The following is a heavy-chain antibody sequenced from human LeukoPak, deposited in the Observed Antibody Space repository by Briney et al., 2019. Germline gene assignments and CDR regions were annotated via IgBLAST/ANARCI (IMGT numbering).Heavy chain of an antibody. V-gene: IGHV3-23*01. CDR1: GFTFSSYA. D-gene: IGHD6-19*01. CDR2: ISGSCGST. CDR3: ARVGGSGWYSGDY. Sequence: GGSLRLFCAASGFTFSSYAMRWVRQAPGEGLGVVSAISGSCGSTYYADPVKGRFTIPRDNAKNSLYLQMNSLRAEDTAVYDCARVGGSGWYSGDYWGQGTLVTVSS. J-gene: IGHJ4*02.